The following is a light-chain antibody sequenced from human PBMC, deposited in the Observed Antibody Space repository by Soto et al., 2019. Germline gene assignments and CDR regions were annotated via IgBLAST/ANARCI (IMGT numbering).Light chain of an antibody. V-gene: IGKV3-11*01. CDR2: DAS. CDR3: QQRGNWWT. J-gene: IGKJ1*01. Sequence: EIVLTQSRATLSLSPGERATLSCRASQSVSSYLAWYQQKPGQAPRLLIYDASNRATGIPARFSGSGSGTDFTLSISSLEPEDFAVYYCQQRGNWWTFGQGTKVEIK. CDR1: QSVSSY.